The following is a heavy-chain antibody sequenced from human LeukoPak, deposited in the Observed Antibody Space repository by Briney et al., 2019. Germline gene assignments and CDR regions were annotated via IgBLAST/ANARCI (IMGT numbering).Heavy chain of an antibody. J-gene: IGHJ5*02. CDR3: ARIFLSVVAPKRWFDP. CDR1: GYTFTNYA. V-gene: IGHV1-18*01. Sequence: ASVKVSCKASGYTFTNYAISWVRQAPGQGLEWMGWISAYNGNTNHAQKLQGRVTMTTDTSTSTAYMELRSLRSDDTAVYYCARIFLSVVAPKRWFDPWGQGTLVTVSS. D-gene: IGHD4-23*01. CDR2: ISAYNGNT.